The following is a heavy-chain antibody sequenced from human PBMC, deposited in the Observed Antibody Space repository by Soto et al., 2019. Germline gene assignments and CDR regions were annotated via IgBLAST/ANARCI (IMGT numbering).Heavy chain of an antibody. CDR3: ARGVYDILTGPYISYFDY. CDR1: GFTFSSYD. CDR2: IGTAGDT. V-gene: IGHV3-13*01. J-gene: IGHJ4*02. D-gene: IGHD3-9*01. Sequence: GGSLRLSCAASGFTFSSYDMHWVRQATGKGLEWVSAIGTAGDTYYPGSVKGRFTISRENAKNSLYLQMNSLRAGDTAVYYCARGVYDILTGPYISYFDYWGQGTLVTVSS.